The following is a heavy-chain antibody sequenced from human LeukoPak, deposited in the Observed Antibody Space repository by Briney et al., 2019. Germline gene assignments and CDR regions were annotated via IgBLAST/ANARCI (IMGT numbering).Heavy chain of an antibody. J-gene: IGHJ4*02. Sequence: GGSLRLSCAASGFTFSSCAMHWVRQAPGKGLEWVAVISYDGSNKYYADSVKGRFTISRDNSKNTLYLQMNSLRAEDTAVYYCARVIAARPFDYWGQGTLVTVSS. CDR2: ISYDGSNK. CDR1: GFTFSSCA. CDR3: ARVIAARPFDY. D-gene: IGHD6-6*01. V-gene: IGHV3-30*04.